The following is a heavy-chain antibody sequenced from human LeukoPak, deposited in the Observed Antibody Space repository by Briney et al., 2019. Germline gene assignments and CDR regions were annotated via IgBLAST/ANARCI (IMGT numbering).Heavy chain of an antibody. Sequence: GGSLRLSCAASGFTFSSYAMSWVRQAPGKGLEWVSAISGSGGSTYYADSVKGRFTISRDNSKNTLYLQMNSLRAEDTAVYYCAKDRAHYYDFWSGFQWGQGTLVTVSS. CDR3: AKDRAHYYDFWSGFQ. D-gene: IGHD3-3*01. J-gene: IGHJ4*02. CDR1: GFTFSSYA. V-gene: IGHV3-23*01. CDR2: ISGSGGST.